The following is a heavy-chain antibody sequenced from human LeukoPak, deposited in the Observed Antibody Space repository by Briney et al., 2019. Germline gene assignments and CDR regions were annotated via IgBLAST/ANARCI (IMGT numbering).Heavy chain of an antibody. CDR1: GFTFSNYW. CDR3: AKGAPGIAAAGRLGY. V-gene: IGHV3-74*01. J-gene: IGHJ4*02. D-gene: IGHD6-13*01. CDR2: INSDGSTT. Sequence: GGSLRLSCAASGFTFSNYWMHWVRQAPGKGLVWVSRINSDGSTTNYADSVKGRFTISRDNAKNTLFLQMNSLRAEDTALYYCAKGAPGIAAAGRLGYWGQGTLVTVSS.